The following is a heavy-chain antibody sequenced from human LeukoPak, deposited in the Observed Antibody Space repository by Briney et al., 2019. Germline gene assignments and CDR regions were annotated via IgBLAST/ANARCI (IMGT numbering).Heavy chain of an antibody. CDR3: STLRYFDWLLRIGYYYYGMDV. J-gene: IGHJ6*02. Sequence: GGSLRLSCTASGFTFGDYAMSWVRQAPEKRLEWVGFIRSKAYGGTTEYAASVKGRFTISRDDSKSIAYLQMNSLKTEDTAVYYCSTLRYFDWLLRIGYYYYGMDVWGQGTTVTVSS. V-gene: IGHV3-49*04. CDR1: GFTFGDYA. CDR2: IRSKAYGGTT. D-gene: IGHD3-9*01.